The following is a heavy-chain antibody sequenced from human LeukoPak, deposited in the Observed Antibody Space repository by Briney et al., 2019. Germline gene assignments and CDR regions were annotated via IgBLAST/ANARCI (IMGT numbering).Heavy chain of an antibody. V-gene: IGHV3-33*01. J-gene: IGHJ6*03. Sequence: GGTLRLSCATSGFTFSGYGMHWVRQAPGKGLERVTVIWSDGGNKYYADSVKGRFTISRDNSKNTLYLQMNSLRAEDTAVYYCVVKGGSGYDFWSGYPGDMDVWGKGTTVTVSS. CDR3: VVKGGSGYDFWSGYPGDMDV. CDR2: IWSDGGNK. D-gene: IGHD3-3*01. CDR1: GFTFSGYG.